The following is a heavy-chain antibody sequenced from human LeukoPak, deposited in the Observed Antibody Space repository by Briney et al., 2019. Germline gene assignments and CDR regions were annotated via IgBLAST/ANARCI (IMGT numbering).Heavy chain of an antibody. CDR1: GGSISSYY. V-gene: IGHV4-4*07. Sequence: SETLSLTCTVSGGSISSYYWSWIRQPAGKGLEWIGRIYTSGSTYYNPSLKSRVTISVDTSKNQFSLKLSSVTAADTAVYYCARERYSNGWYADLDYWGQGTLVTVSS. CDR3: ARERYSNGWYADLDY. CDR2: IYTSGST. D-gene: IGHD6-19*01. J-gene: IGHJ4*02.